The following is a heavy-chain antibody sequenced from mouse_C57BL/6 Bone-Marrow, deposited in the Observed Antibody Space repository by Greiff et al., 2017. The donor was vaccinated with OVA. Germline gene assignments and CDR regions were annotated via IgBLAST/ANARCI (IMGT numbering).Heavy chain of an antibody. D-gene: IGHD1-1*01. CDR2: IDPENGDT. CDR1: GFNIKDDY. CDR3: TTLYGTYAMDY. Sequence: EVKLVESGAELVRPGASVKLSCTASGFNIKDDYMHWVKQRPEQGLEWIGWIDPENGDTEYASKFQGKATITADTSSNTAYLQLSSLTSEDTAVYYCTTLYGTYAMDYWGQGTSVTVSS. J-gene: IGHJ4*01. V-gene: IGHV14-4*01.